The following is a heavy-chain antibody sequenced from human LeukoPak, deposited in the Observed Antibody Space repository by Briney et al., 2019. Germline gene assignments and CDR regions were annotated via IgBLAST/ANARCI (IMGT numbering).Heavy chain of an antibody. CDR1: GGSFSGYY. Sequence: SETLSLTCAVYGGSFSGYYWSWIRQPPGKGLEWIGEINHNGSTNYNPSLKSRVTISVDTSKNQFSLKLSSVTAADTAVYYCTRLQGDSTAVFDYWAREPWSPSPQ. CDR2: INHNGST. J-gene: IGHJ4*02. V-gene: IGHV4-34*01. CDR3: TRLQGDSTAVFDY. D-gene: IGHD2-21*01.